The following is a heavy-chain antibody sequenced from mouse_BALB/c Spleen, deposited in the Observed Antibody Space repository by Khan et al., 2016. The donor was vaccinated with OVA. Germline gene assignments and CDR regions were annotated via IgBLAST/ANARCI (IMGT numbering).Heavy chain of an antibody. V-gene: IGHV1-4*01. J-gene: IGHJ4*01. Sequence: QVRLQQSGAELARPGASVRMSCKASGYTFTSNTMHWVKQRPGQGLEWIGYINPRSGYTNYNQNFKDKATLTADKSSSTAYMQLSSLTSEDSAVXYCARRTTGYTMDYWGQGTSVTVSS. D-gene: IGHD2-14*01. CDR1: GYTFTSNT. CDR2: INPRSGYT. CDR3: ARRTTGYTMDY.